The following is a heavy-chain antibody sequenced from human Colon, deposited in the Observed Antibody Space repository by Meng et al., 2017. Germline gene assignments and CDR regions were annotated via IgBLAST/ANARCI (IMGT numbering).Heavy chain of an antibody. Sequence: SETLSLTCSVSGYSITSGYYWDWIRQSPGKGLECIGTFYHTGNTYYNPSLKSRVSISLDRSKNQFSLRLTSVTAADTAIYYCARDAAITFGELIEGIDSWGQGTLVTVSS. CDR1: GYSITSGYY. D-gene: IGHD3-16*02. CDR2: FYHTGNT. CDR3: ARDAAITFGELIEGIDS. J-gene: IGHJ4*02. V-gene: IGHV4-38-2*02.